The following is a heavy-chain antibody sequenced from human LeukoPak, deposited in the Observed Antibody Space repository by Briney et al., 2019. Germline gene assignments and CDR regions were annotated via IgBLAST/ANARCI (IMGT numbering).Heavy chain of an antibody. Sequence: PGGSLRLSCAASGFTFSSYWMSWVRQAPGKGLEWVANIKQDGSEKYYVDSVKGRFTISRDNAKNSLYLQMISLRAEDTAVYYCAREGSRSSNAFDIWGQGTMVTVSS. CDR1: GFTFSSYW. D-gene: IGHD3-16*02. V-gene: IGHV3-7*01. CDR2: IKQDGSEK. J-gene: IGHJ3*02. CDR3: AREGSRSSNAFDI.